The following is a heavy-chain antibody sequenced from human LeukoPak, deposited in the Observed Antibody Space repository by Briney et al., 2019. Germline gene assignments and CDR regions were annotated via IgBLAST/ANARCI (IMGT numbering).Heavy chain of an antibody. V-gene: IGHV4-59*12. CDR2: IYYSGST. CDR3: AREEGYFCSGGSCYSYYMDV. CDR1: GGSISNYY. D-gene: IGHD2-15*01. J-gene: IGHJ6*03. Sequence: SETLSLTCTVSGGSISNYYWSWIRQPPGKGLEWIGYIYYSGSTNYNPSLKSRVTMSVDTSKNQFSLKLSSVTAADTAVYYCAREEGYFCSGGSCYSYYMDVWGKGTTVTISS.